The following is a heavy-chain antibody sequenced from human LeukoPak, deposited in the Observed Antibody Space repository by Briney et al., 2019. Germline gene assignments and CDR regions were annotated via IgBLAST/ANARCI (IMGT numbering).Heavy chain of an antibody. CDR1: GDSISDYY. CDR2: IQSSGFT. V-gene: IGHV4-4*07. CDR3: ARDPWGGAAWAGYFRH. Sequence: SETLSLTCTVSGDSISDYYWCWIRQSAGRGLEWIGRIQSSGFTDYNPSLKSRVTMSVDTSKNQFSLRLSSVTAADTAVYYCARDPWGGAAWAGYFRHWGQGTLVTVSS. D-gene: IGHD1-26*01. J-gene: IGHJ1*01.